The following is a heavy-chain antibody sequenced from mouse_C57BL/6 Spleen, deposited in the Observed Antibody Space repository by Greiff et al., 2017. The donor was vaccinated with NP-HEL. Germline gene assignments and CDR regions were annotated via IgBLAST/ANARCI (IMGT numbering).Heavy chain of an antibody. V-gene: IGHV1-64*01. D-gene: IGHD1-1*01. J-gene: IGHJ3*01. CDR1: GYTFTSYW. CDR3: ARSGYYGSSYEAWFAY. CDR2: IHPNSGST. Sequence: QVHVKQPGAELVKPGASVKLSCKASGYTFTSYWMHWVKQRPGQGLEWIGMIHPNSGSTNYNEKFKSKATLTVGKSSSTAYMQLSSLTSEDSAVYYCARSGYYGSSYEAWFAYWGQGTLVTVSA.